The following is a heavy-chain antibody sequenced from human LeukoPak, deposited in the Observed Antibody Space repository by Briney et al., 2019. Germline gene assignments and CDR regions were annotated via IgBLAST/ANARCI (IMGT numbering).Heavy chain of an antibody. Sequence: SETLSLTCTVSGSSISSSSYYWGWIRQPPGKGLEWIGSIYYSGSTYYNPSLKSRVTISVDTSKNQFSLKLSSVTAADTAVYYCATNPKDIVLMVYFDYWGQGTLVTVSS. CDR1: GSSISSSSYY. V-gene: IGHV4-39*01. D-gene: IGHD2-8*01. CDR3: ATNPKDIVLMVYFDY. J-gene: IGHJ4*02. CDR2: IYYSGST.